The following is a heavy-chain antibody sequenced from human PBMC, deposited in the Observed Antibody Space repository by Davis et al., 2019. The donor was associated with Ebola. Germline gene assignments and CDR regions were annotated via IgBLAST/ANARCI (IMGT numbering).Heavy chain of an antibody. J-gene: IGHJ3*02. D-gene: IGHD5-12*01. CDR1: GYTFTNYY. CDR3: TTPGGQDSGYDVFDI. V-gene: IGHV1-46*03. Sequence: ASVKVSCKASGYTFTNYYMHWVXXXXXXXXXXXXXLNPNDARTIYAQKFQGRVTVTRDTSTTTVYMDLSSLRSEGTALYYSTTPGGQDSGYDVFDIWGQGTMVTVSS. CDR2: LNPNDART.